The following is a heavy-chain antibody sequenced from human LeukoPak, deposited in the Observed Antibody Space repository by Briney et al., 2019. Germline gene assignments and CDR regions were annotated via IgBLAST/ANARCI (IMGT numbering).Heavy chain of an antibody. J-gene: IGHJ4*02. V-gene: IGHV4-39*07. D-gene: IGHD6-19*01. Sequence: PSETLSLTCTVSGGSISSSSYYWGWIRQPPGKGLEWIGSIYYSGSTYYNPSLKSRVTISVDTSKNQFSLKLSSVTAADTAVYYCARDRGSGWDWGQGTLVTVSS. CDR1: GGSISSSSYY. CDR2: IYYSGST. CDR3: ARDRGSGWD.